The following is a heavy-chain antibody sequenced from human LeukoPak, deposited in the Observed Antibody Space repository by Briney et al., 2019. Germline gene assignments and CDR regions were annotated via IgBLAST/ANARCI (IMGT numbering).Heavy chain of an antibody. D-gene: IGHD6-13*01. J-gene: IGHJ4*02. CDR1: GFTFSSYS. CDR3: ARSWDWSAAGLFDY. CDR2: ISSSSSYI. Sequence: GGSLRLSCAASGFTFSSYSMNWVRQAPGKGLEWVSSISSSSSYIYYADSVKGRFTISRDNAKNSLYLQMNSLRAEDTAVYYCARSWDWSAAGLFDYWGQGTLVTVSS. V-gene: IGHV3-21*01.